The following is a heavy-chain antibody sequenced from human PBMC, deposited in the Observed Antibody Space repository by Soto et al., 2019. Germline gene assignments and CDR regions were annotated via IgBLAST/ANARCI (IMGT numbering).Heavy chain of an antibody. J-gene: IGHJ4*02. CDR3: ARDGDVNTGFGKDY. V-gene: IGHV3-33*01. CDR1: GFTFSSYG. Sequence: QVQLVEAGGGVVQPGRSLRLSCAASGFTFSSYGMHWVRQAPGKGLEWVAFIWHDGGNKFYAESVKGRFTISRDNSKNTLYQQMTRLSAEETAMYYCARDGDVNTGFGKDYWGQGTLVTVSS. D-gene: IGHD3-16*01. CDR2: IWHDGGNK.